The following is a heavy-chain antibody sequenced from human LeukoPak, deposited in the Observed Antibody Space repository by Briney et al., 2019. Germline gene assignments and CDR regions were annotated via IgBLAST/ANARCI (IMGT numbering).Heavy chain of an antibody. CDR3: ARAIVGTENFDY. J-gene: IGHJ4*02. Sequence: GGALRLSRAPSGFSFSTYAMHWVRQAPGKGPEWVAVVSHDTRTKYYTDALKGLFTISRDNSKNTLYLQMSGLGTDDTAVYYCARAIVGTENFDYWGQGTLVTVSS. D-gene: IGHD5-12*01. V-gene: IGHV3-30*10. CDR1: GFSFSTYA. CDR2: VSHDTRTK.